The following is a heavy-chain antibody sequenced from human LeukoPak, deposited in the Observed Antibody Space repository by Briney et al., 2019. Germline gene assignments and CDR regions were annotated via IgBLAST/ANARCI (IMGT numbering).Heavy chain of an antibody. CDR2: ISSSGSII. Sequence: PGGSLRLSCAASGFTFGDYYMSWIRQAPGKGLEWVSFISSSGSIIYYADSVKGRFTISRDNAKNSLYLQMNSLRAEDTAVYFCARDYCSSTNCYWGYYYGMDVWGQGTTVTVSS. V-gene: IGHV3-11*01. D-gene: IGHD2-2*01. J-gene: IGHJ6*02. CDR3: ARDYCSSTNCYWGYYYGMDV. CDR1: GFTFGDYY.